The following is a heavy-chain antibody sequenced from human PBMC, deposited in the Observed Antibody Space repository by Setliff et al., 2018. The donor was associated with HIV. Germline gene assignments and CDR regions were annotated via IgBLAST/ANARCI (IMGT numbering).Heavy chain of an antibody. CDR1: GQFISDGYY. V-gene: IGHV4-38-2*02. Sequence: SETLSLTCTGSGQFISDGYYWGWIREPPGKGLEWIGCVYHSGKTYYNPSLTSRVTMSADTSKNQISLMLRSMTAADTAVYYCAQHDFGEGSCFDPWGQGSLVTVSS. CDR2: VYHSGKT. CDR3: AQHDFGEGSCFDP. D-gene: IGHD3-16*01. J-gene: IGHJ5*02.